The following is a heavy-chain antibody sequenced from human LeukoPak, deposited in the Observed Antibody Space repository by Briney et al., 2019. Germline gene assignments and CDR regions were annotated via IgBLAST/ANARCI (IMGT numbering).Heavy chain of an antibody. CDR1: AFTFSGYS. D-gene: IGHD1-1*01. CDR3: ARVGYDYNWYDAFDI. Sequence: PGGSLRLSCVVSAFTFSGYSMHWVRQAPGKGLEWVAFISHDGSNKYCADSLKGRFTIPRDNSKKTLFLQMNSLRPEDTAVYYCARVGYDYNWYDAFDIWGQGTMVTVSS. J-gene: IGHJ3*02. CDR2: ISHDGSNK. V-gene: IGHV3-30*04.